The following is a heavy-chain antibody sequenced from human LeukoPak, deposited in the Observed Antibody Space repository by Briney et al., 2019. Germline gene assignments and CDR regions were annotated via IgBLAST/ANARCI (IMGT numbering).Heavy chain of an antibody. CDR2: INPSGGST. D-gene: IGHD1-26*01. V-gene: IGHV1-46*01. CDR1: GYTFTSYY. CDR3: ARSWELDDSMSWFDP. J-gene: IGHJ5*02. Sequence: GASVKVSCKASGYTFTSYYMHWVRQAPGQGLEWMGIINPSGGSTSYAQKFQGRVTMTRDMSTSTVYMELSSLRSEDTAVYYCARSWELDDSMSWFDPWGQGTLVTVSS.